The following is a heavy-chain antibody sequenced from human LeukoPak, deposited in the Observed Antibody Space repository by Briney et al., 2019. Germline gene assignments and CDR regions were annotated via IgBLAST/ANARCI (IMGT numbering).Heavy chain of an antibody. CDR3: ARLEGTVVTHGDAFDI. D-gene: IGHD4-23*01. Sequence: PSETLSLTCTVSGGSISSYYWSWIRQPPGKGLEWIGYIYYSGSTNYNPSLKSRVTISVDTSKNQFSLKLSSVTAADTAVYYRARLEGTVVTHGDAFDIWGQGTMVTVSS. CDR1: GGSISSYY. CDR2: IYYSGST. V-gene: IGHV4-59*08. J-gene: IGHJ3*02.